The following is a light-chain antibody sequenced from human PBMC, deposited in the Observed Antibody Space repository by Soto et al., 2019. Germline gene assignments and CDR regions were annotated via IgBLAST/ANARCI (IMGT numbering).Light chain of an antibody. CDR1: QTVSSIY. V-gene: IGKV3-20*01. Sequence: EIVLTQSPGTLSLSPGERVTLSCRASQTVSSIYLAWYQQKPGQAPRLLIYGISTRATGIPDRFSGSGSGTDFTLTISRLEPEDFAVYYCEQYGSSPRTFGQGTKVDIK. CDR3: EQYGSSPRT. J-gene: IGKJ1*01. CDR2: GIS.